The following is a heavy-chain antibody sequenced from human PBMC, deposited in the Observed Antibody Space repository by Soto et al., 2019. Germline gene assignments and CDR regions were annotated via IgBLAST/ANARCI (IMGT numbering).Heavy chain of an antibody. CDR1: GGTFNTYA. D-gene: IGHD3-16*02. V-gene: IGHV1-69*01. J-gene: IGHJ4*02. CDR3: TRSIGSGGVIGGFDY. Sequence: QVQLVQSETEVKKPGSAVRVSCKASGGTFNTYAMNWVRQAPGQGLEWMGGILPMFDRPRYAQKFQGGVTITVDEPTTTAYMELSSLRSDDTAVYYCTRSIGSGGVIGGFDYWGQGTLVTVSS. CDR2: ILPMFDRP.